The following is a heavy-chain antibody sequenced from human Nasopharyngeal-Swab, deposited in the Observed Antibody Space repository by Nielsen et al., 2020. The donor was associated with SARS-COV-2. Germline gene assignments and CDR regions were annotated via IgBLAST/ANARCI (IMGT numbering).Heavy chain of an antibody. V-gene: IGHV3-30*18. D-gene: IGHD3-10*01. CDR3: AKGSRSEYYFDC. Sequence: WIRQPPGKGLEWVAVISYDGSNKYYADSVKGRFTISRDNSKNTLYLQMNSLRAEDTAVYYCAKGSRSEYYFDCWGQGTLVTVSS. J-gene: IGHJ4*02. CDR2: ISYDGSNK.